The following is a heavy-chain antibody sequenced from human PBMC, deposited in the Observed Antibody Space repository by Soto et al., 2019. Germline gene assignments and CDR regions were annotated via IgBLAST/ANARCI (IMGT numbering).Heavy chain of an antibody. D-gene: IGHD3-22*01. CDR1: GFTFSNYA. Sequence: AGGSLRLSCSVSGFTFSNYAMNWVRQAPGKGPEWVSSITSRGDNIHYADSVKGRFIISRDNSKNTLFLYMNSLRAEDTAGYFCAKDMHPNYYYDTSGPVACFDNWGLGTLVTVYS. CDR2: ITSRGDNI. J-gene: IGHJ4*02. V-gene: IGHV3-23*01. CDR3: AKDMHPNYYYDTSGPVACFDN.